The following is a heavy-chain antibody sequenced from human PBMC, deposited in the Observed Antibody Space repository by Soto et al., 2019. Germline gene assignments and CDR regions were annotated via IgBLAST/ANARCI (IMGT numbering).Heavy chain of an antibody. V-gene: IGHV1-69*13. CDR1: GGTFSSYA. CDR3: ARGGLLYSSSSPWFDP. J-gene: IGHJ5*02. D-gene: IGHD6-6*01. Sequence: GASVKVSCKASGGTFSSYAISWVRQAPGQGLEWMGGIIPIFGTANYAQKFQGRVTITADESTSTAYMELSSLRSEDTALYYCARGGLLYSSSSPWFDPWGQGTLVTVSS. CDR2: IIPIFGTA.